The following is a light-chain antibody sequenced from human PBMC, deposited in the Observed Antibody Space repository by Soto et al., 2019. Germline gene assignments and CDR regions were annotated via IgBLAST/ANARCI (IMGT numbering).Light chain of an antibody. CDR3: GSWDSSLSAYV. Sequence: QAVLAEPPSVAAAPGQKVAIFCSVRSSNIAGNSVCWYQRLRAGAPKLLIYEDNNRPSGIPDRFSGSKSGTSATLGITGFQTGDEADYYCGSWDSSLSAYVFGTGTKVTVL. CDR2: EDN. V-gene: IGLV1-51*01. CDR1: SSNIAGNS. J-gene: IGLJ1*01.